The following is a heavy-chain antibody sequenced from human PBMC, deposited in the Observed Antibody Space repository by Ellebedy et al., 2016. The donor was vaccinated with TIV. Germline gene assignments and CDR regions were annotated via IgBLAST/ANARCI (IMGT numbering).Heavy chain of an antibody. CDR3: ARVHASGYPMYDY. D-gene: IGHD6-25*01. CDR1: GFTFSSYD. J-gene: IGHJ4*02. Sequence: GESLKISXAASGFTFSSYDFHWVRQGTGKGLEWVSTIDTAGDTYYPDTVRGRFTISRENDKNSVHLQMNSLRAGDTAVYYCARVHASGYPMYDYWGQGTLVTVSS. CDR2: IDTAGDT. V-gene: IGHV3-13*04.